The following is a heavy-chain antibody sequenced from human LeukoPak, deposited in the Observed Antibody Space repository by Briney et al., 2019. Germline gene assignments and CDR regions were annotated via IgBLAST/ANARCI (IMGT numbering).Heavy chain of an antibody. D-gene: IGHD7-27*01. J-gene: IGHJ4*02. V-gene: IGHV3-23*01. CDR3: AREHWDFDY. CDR2: ISGSGEST. Sequence: GGSLRLSCAASGFIFSNYAITRLRQAPGKGLEWVSEISGSGESTYYGDYVKGRFTISRDNSKNTLYLQMNSLRAGDTAIYYCAREHWDFDYWGQGTLVTVSS. CDR1: GFIFSNYA.